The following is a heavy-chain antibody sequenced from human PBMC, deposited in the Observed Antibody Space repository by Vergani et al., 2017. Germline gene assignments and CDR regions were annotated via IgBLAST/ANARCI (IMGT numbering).Heavy chain of an antibody. CDR1: GGTFSSYA. V-gene: IGHV1-69*01. CDR2: IIPIFGTA. Sequence: QVQLVQSGAEVQKPGSSVKVSCKASGGTFSSYAISWVRQAPGQGLEWMGGIIPIFGTANYAQKFQGRVTITADESTSTAYMELSSLRSEDTAVYYCARSCSGGSCYWLRYAFDIWGQGTMVTVSS. CDR3: ARSCSGGSCYWLRYAFDI. D-gene: IGHD2-15*01. J-gene: IGHJ3*02.